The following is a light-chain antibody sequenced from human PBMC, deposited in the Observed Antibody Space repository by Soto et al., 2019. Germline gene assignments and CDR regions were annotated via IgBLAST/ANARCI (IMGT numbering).Light chain of an antibody. J-gene: IGKJ5*01. Sequence: ELVVTPSPATLSVSPWARAALSCRASQTVSRNLAWYQQRPGQAPRLLIYDISNRAAGVPARFSGSGSETEFTLTIRSLQSEDFAVYLCQQYNNWPSFGQGTRLEIK. CDR3: QQYNNWPS. CDR2: DIS. V-gene: IGKV3-15*01. CDR1: QTVSRN.